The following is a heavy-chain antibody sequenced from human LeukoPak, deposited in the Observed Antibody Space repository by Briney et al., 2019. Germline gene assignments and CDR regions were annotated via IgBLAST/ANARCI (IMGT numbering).Heavy chain of an antibody. CDR1: GYTFTSYG. CDR3: ARLYYYCMDV. CDR2: MNPNSGNT. J-gene: IGHJ6*03. Sequence: ASVKVSCKASGYTFTSYGISWVRQAPGQGLEWMGWMNPNSGNTGYAQKFQGRVTITRNTSISTAYMELSSLRSDDTAIYYCARLYYYCMDVWGKGTAVTVSS. V-gene: IGHV1-8*03.